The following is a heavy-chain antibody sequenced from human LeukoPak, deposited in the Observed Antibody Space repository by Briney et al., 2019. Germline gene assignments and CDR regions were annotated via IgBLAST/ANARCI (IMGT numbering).Heavy chain of an antibody. CDR2: IYQSGST. CDR1: GGSVSTIGYS. J-gene: IGHJ3*02. Sequence: PSETLSLTCGVSGGSVSTIGYSWSWIRQPPGKGLEWTGYIYQSGSTSYNPSLQSRVTISIDKSKNQFSLKLSSVTAADTAVYYCARDSYYDNSGEGAFDIWGQGTLVTVSS. D-gene: IGHD3-22*01. V-gene: IGHV4-30-2*01. CDR3: ARDSYYDNSGEGAFDI.